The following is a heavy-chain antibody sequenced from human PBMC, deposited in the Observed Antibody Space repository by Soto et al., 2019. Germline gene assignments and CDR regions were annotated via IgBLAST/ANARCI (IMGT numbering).Heavy chain of an antibody. V-gene: IGHV3-48*01. D-gene: IGHD3-22*01. CDR1: GFTFSSYA. Sequence: GGSLRLSCAASGFTFSSYAMHWVRQAPGKGLEWVSYISSSDNIIYYADSVKGRFTISRDNAKNSLYLQMNSLRAEDTAVYYCARELGYYDSSGYFDYLGEGTLVTVSS. J-gene: IGHJ4*02. CDR2: ISSSDNII. CDR3: ARELGYYDSSGYFDY.